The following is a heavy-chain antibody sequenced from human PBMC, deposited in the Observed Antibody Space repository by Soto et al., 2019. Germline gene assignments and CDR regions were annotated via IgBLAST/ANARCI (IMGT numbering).Heavy chain of an antibody. CDR3: ARAHPKIWSGYLWPTYNWFDP. V-gene: IGHV4-39*07. J-gene: IGHJ5*02. D-gene: IGHD3-3*01. Sequence: SETLSLTCTVSGGSISSSSYYWGWIRQPPGKGLEWIGSIYYSGSTNYNPSLKSRVTISVDTSKNQFSLKLSSVTAADTAVYYCARAHPKIWSGYLWPTYNWFDPWGQGTLVTVSS. CDR1: GGSISSSSYY. CDR2: IYYSGST.